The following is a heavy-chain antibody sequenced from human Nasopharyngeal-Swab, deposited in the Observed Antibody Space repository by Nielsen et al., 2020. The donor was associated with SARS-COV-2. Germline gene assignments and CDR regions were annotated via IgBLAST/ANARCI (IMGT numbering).Heavy chain of an antibody. D-gene: IGHD3-3*01. J-gene: IGHJ4*02. CDR3: ASDDSSNYDFWSGYCTSFDY. CDR1: GYTFTSYG. V-gene: IGHV1-18*01. Sequence: ASVKVSCKASGYTFTSYGISWVRQAPGQGLEWMGWISAYNGNTNYAQKLQGRVTMTTDTSTSTAYMELRSLRSADTAVYYCASDDSSNYDFWSGYCTSFDYWGQGTLVTVSS. CDR2: ISAYNGNT.